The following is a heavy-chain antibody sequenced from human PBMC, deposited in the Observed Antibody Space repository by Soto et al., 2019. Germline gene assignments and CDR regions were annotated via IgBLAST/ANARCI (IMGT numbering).Heavy chain of an antibody. V-gene: IGHV1-69*12. CDR1: GGTFSSYA. CDR3: ARGRPRYCSGGTCYTLDV. Sequence: QVQLVQSGAEVKKPGSSVKVSCKASGGTFSSYAISWVRQAPGQGLEWMGGIIPIFGTANYAQKFQGRVTITADESTGTAYMELSSLRSEDTAVYYCARGRPRYCSGGTCYTLDVWGQGTTVTVSS. CDR2: IIPIFGTA. J-gene: IGHJ6*02. D-gene: IGHD2-15*01.